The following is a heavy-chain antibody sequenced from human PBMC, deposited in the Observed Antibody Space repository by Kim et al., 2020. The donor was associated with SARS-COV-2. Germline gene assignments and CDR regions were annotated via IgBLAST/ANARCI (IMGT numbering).Heavy chain of an antibody. CDR3: TGYCGGDCYHFDY. CDR2: IKSKTDGGTT. Sequence: GGSLRLSCAASGFTFSNAWMSWVRQAPGKGLEWVGRIKSKTDGGTTDYAAPVKGRFTISRDDSKNTLYLQMNSLKTEDTAVYYCTGYCGGDCYHFDYWGQGTLVTVSS. V-gene: IGHV3-15*01. D-gene: IGHD2-21*01. CDR1: GFTFSNAW. J-gene: IGHJ4*02.